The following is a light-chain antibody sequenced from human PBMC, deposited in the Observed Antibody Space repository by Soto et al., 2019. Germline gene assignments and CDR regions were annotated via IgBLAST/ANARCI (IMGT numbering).Light chain of an antibody. J-gene: IGKJ1*01. CDR3: QQYTNTNNPWM. V-gene: IGKV1-5*03. CDR1: ESMSNC. Sequence: DIQMTQSPSALSAYEGDRVTITCRAIESMSNCLAWYQQKPGKAPKLLIYKASTLKSGVPSRFSGSGSGTEFTLIISGLQPEDSATYYCQQYTNTNNPWMFGQGTKVDNK. CDR2: KAS.